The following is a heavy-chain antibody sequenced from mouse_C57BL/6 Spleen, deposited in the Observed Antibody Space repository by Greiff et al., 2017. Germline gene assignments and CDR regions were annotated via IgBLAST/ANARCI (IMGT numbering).Heavy chain of an antibody. D-gene: IGHD2-3*01. J-gene: IGHJ1*03. V-gene: IGHV1-55*01. CDR2: IYPGSGST. CDR1: GYTFTSYW. CDR3: ARWDGPDRYFDV. Sequence: QVQLQQPGAELVKPGASVKMSCKASGYTFTSYWITWVKQRPGQGLAWIGDIYPGSGSTNYNEKFKSKATLTVDTSSSTAYMQLSSLTSEDSAVYYCARWDGPDRYFDVWGTGTTVTVSS.